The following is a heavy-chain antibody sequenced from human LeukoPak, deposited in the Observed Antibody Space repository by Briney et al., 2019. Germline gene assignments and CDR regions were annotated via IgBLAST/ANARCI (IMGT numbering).Heavy chain of an antibody. CDR1: GGSMSSGGYY. V-gene: IGHV4-30-2*01. CDR2: MYDSGST. Sequence: SQTLSLTCTVSGGSMSSGGYYWSWIRQPPGKGLEWLGYMYDSGSTYYNPSLKSRVTISVDRSKNQFSLKLRSLIAADTAVYYCARAGGAVAGTIFDYWGQGTLVTVSS. D-gene: IGHD6-19*01. J-gene: IGHJ4*02. CDR3: ARAGGAVAGTIFDY.